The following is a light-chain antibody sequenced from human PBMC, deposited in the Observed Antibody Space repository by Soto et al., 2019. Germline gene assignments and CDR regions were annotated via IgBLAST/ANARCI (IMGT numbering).Light chain of an antibody. CDR1: QSVDSGF. CDR3: QYYGTFRT. Sequence: ENVVTKPPSALCLCIGETRTLSCRASQSVDSGFLAWYQQRPGQAPRLLIYGASGRATVIPDLFSGSWSGTDFTLTISILDPEYVVEYCCQYYGTFRTFGRGTKVDIK. V-gene: IGKV3-20*01. CDR2: GAS. J-gene: IGKJ1*01.